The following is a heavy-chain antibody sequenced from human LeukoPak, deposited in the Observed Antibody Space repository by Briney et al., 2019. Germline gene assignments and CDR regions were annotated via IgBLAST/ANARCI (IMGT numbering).Heavy chain of an antibody. Sequence: GGSLRLSCAASGFTFSSYAMSWVRQAPGKGLEWVSAISGSGGSTYYADSVKGRFTISRDNSKNTLYLQMNSLRAEDTAVYYCARETGHYDSSGYPNGWFDPWGQEPWSPSPQ. CDR1: GFTFSSYA. CDR3: ARETGHYDSSGYPNGWFDP. CDR2: ISGSGGST. V-gene: IGHV3-23*01. D-gene: IGHD3-22*01. J-gene: IGHJ5*02.